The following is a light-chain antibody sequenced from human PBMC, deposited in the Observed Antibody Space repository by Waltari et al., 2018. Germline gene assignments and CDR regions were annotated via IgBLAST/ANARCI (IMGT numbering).Light chain of an antibody. J-gene: IGLJ2*01. Sequence: QSVLTQPPSVSGTPGQRVTISCTGSPSNLGKGHHVTCYQKIPGTAPKLLIFGNNNRPSGAPDRFSGSKSGTSASLAITGLQAEDEGDYYCQSFDSRLSDGVVFGGGTKVTVL. CDR3: QSFDSRLSDGVV. CDR2: GNN. V-gene: IGLV1-40*01. CDR1: PSNLGKGHH.